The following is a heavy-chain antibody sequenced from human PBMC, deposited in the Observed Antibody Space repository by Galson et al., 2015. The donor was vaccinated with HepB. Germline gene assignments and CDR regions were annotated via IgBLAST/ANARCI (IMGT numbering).Heavy chain of an antibody. J-gene: IGHJ4*02. CDR1: GFTFSSYA. V-gene: IGHV3-30-3*01. Sequence: SLRLSCAASGFTFSSYAMHWVRQAPGKGLEWVAVISYDGSNKYYADSVKGRFTISRDNSKNTLYLQMNSLRAEETAVYYCARDYDIVVVVAASYYFDYWGQGTLVTVSS. CDR3: ARDYDIVVVVAASYYFDY. CDR2: ISYDGSNK. D-gene: IGHD2-15*01.